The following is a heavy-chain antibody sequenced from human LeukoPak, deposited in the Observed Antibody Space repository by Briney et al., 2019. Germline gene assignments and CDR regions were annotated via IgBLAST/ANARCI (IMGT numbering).Heavy chain of an antibody. Sequence: RGESLKISCKGSGYSFTSHWIGWVRQMPGKGLEWMGIIYPGDSDTTYSPSFQGQVTISADKSISTAYLQRSSLKASDTAMYYCARHGSGNYYYYFDYWGQGTLVTVSS. J-gene: IGHJ4*02. CDR3: ARHGSGNYYYYFDY. D-gene: IGHD1-26*01. CDR1: GYSFTSHW. CDR2: IYPGDSDT. V-gene: IGHV5-51*01.